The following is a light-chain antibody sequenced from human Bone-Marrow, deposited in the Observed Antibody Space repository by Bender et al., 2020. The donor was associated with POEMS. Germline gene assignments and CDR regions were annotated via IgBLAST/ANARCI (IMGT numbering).Light chain of an antibody. Sequence: SYELTQSPSVSVSSGQTATITCSGDALPKQYAYWYQQRPGQAPVMVIYKDSERPSGIPERFSGSISGTTVTLTISGVQAEDEADYYCQSADSSGSYVVFGGGTKLTVL. CDR1: ALPKQY. CDR2: KDS. V-gene: IGLV3-25*03. J-gene: IGLJ2*01. CDR3: QSADSSGSYVV.